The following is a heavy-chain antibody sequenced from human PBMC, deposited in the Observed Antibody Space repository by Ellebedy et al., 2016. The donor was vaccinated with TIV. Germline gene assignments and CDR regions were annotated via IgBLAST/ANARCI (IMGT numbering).Heavy chain of an antibody. CDR3: ARVPPVCSTSSCYGPVG. D-gene: IGHD2-2*01. Sequence: SETLSLXXAVAGGSISSSHWWSWVRQAPGKGLEWIGEIYQSGSTHYTPSLTSRVTMSIDKSSNQFSLNLNSVTAADTAVYYCARVPPVCSTSSCYGPVGWGQGTLVTVSS. J-gene: IGHJ4*02. CDR2: IYQSGST. V-gene: IGHV4-4*02. CDR1: GGSISSSHW.